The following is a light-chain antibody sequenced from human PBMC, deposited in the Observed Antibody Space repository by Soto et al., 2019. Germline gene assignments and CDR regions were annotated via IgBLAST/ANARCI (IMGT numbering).Light chain of an antibody. CDR1: SSDVGGYNY. J-gene: IGLJ2*01. Sequence: QSALTQPASVSGSPGQSITISCTGTSSDVGGYNYVSWYQQHPGKAPKLMIYDVTNRPSGVSNRFSGSKSGNTASLTISGPQAEDEADSYCTSYTISSPNEIFGAGTKLTVL. V-gene: IGLV2-14*01. CDR3: TSYTISSPNEI. CDR2: DVT.